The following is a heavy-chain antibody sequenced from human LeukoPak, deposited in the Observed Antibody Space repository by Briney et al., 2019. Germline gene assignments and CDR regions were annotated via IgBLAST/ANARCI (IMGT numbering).Heavy chain of an antibody. J-gene: IGHJ6*02. V-gene: IGHV3-23*01. CDR3: AKGGPKYSNYYYYYGMDV. Sequence: PGGSLRLSCAASGFTFSSYAMSWVRQAPGKGLEWVSAISGSGGSTYYADSVKGRFTISRDNSKNTLYLQMNSLRAEDTAVYYCAKGGPKYSNYYYYYGMDVWGQGTTVTVSS. D-gene: IGHD4-11*01. CDR2: ISGSGGST. CDR1: GFTFSSYA.